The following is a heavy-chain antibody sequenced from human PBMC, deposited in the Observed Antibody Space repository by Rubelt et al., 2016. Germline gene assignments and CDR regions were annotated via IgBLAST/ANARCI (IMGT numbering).Heavy chain of an antibody. CDR2: TQPGDSLT. Sequence: EEQLVQSGAEVKEPGESLKISCKQSGYDFTDHWIGWVRQMPGKDLEWMGITQPGDSLTKYSPSFRGQVTISADKSITTAYLQWSVLRASDTAMYYCVRHNLWAFDIWGQGTMVTVSS. CDR3: VRHNLWAFDI. V-gene: IGHV5-51*01. CDR1: GYDFTDHW. J-gene: IGHJ3*02. D-gene: IGHD1-14*01.